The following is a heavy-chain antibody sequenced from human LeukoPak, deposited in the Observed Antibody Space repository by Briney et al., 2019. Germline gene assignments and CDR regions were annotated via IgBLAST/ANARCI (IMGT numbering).Heavy chain of an antibody. CDR1: GGSISSSSYY. J-gene: IGHJ3*02. CDR2: IYYSGST. V-gene: IGHV4-39*07. CDR3: AREGIAARHAFDI. Sequence: PSETLSLTCTVSGGSISSSSYYWGWIRQPPGKGLEWIGSIYYSGSTNYNPSLKSRVTMSVDTSKNQFSLKLSSVTAADTAVYYCAREGIAARHAFDIWGQGTMVTVSS. D-gene: IGHD6-6*01.